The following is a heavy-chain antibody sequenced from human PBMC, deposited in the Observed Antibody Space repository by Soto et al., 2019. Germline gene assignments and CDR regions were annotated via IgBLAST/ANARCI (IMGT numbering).Heavy chain of an antibody. CDR1: GGTFSSNA. V-gene: IGHV1-69*01. CDR3: AFRDGHNYWLDAFDI. J-gene: IGHJ3*02. D-gene: IGHD5-12*01. Sequence: QVQLVQSRAEVKKPGSSVRVSCKASGGTFSSNAVSWVRQAPGQGLEWMGGIIPIFGTANYAQKFQGRVTINADESTNTAYMELSSLRSEDTAVYFCAFRDGHNYWLDAFDIWGQGSMVTVSS. CDR2: IIPIFGTA.